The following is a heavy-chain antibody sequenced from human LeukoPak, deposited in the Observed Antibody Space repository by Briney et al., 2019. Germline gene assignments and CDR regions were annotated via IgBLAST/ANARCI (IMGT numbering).Heavy chain of an antibody. CDR1: GFTFSSYS. J-gene: IGHJ3*02. D-gene: IGHD6-13*01. V-gene: IGHV3-21*01. CDR2: ISSSSSYI. CDR3: ARDGSIAAAGDDAFDI. Sequence: GGSLRLSCAASGFTFSSYSMNWVRQAPGKGLEWVSSISSSSSYIYYADSVKGRFTISRDNAKNSLYLQMNSLRAEDTAVYYCARDGSIAAAGDDAFDIWGQGTMVTVSS.